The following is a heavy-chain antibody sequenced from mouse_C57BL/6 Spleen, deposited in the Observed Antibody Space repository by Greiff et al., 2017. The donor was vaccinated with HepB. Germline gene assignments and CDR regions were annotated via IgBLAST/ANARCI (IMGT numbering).Heavy chain of an antibody. CDR2: IHPSDSDT. CDR1: GYTFTSYW. D-gene: IGHD2-4*01. V-gene: IGHV1-74*01. J-gene: IGHJ4*01. Sequence: QVQLQQPGAELVKPGASVKVSCKASGYTFTSYWMHWVKQRPGQGLEWIGRIHPSDSDTNYNQKFKGKATLTVDKSSSTAYMQLSSLTSEDSAVYYCASLLGYYDYDGYAMDYWGQGTSVTVSS. CDR3: ASLLGYYDYDGYAMDY.